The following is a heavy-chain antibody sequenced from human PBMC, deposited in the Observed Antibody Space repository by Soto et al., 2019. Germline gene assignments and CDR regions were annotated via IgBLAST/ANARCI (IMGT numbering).Heavy chain of an antibody. Sequence: QVQLVQSGAEVKKPGASVKVSCKASGYTFTSYGISWVRQAPGQGLEWMGWISAYNGNPNYAQKLQGRVTMTTDTATSTAYMELRSLRADDTAVYYCERVGGLGLVREYFQHWGQGTLVTVSS. CDR3: ERVGGLGLVREYFQH. D-gene: IGHD6-19*01. CDR2: ISAYNGNP. J-gene: IGHJ1*01. CDR1: GYTFTSYG. V-gene: IGHV1-18*01.